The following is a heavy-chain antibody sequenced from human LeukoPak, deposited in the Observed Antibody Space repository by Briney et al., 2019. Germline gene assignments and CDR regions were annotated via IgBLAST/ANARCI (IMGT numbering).Heavy chain of an antibody. CDR1: GYTFTSYD. CDR2: MNPNSGNT. J-gene: IGHJ4*02. V-gene: IGHV1-8*01. D-gene: IGHD2/OR15-2a*01. CDR3: ARVDITTLSTARYYFDY. Sequence: ASVKVSCKASGYTFTSYDINWVRQATGQGLEWMGWMNPNSGNTGYAQKFQGRVTMTRDTSISTAYMELSRLRSDDTAVYYCARVDITTLSTARYYFDYWGQGTLVTVSS.